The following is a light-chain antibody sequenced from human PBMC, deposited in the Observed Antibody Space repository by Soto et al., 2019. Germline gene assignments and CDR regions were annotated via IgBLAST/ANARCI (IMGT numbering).Light chain of an antibody. CDR3: QQYKIWPPWT. CDR1: QSVSGS. Sequence: EIVMTQSPATLYVSPGERATLSCRASQSVSGSLAWYQQKPGQAPRLLIYAASSRATGISARFSGSGSGTEFTLTISRLQSEDSAVYYCQQYKIWPPWTFGQGTKVEIK. CDR2: AAS. V-gene: IGKV3-15*01. J-gene: IGKJ1*01.